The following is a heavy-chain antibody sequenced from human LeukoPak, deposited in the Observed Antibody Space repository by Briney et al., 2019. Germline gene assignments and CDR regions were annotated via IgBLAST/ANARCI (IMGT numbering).Heavy chain of an antibody. V-gene: IGHV3-48*03. CDR2: ITSSGSSI. Sequence: PGGSLRLSCAASGFRFNSYEMNWVRQAPGKGLEWLSYITSSGSSIYYADSVKGRFTISRDNAKSSLYLQMNSLRAEDTAVYYCARLTGATTGGFDPWGQGTLVTVSS. CDR1: GFRFNSYE. CDR3: ARLTGATTGGFDP. J-gene: IGHJ5*02. D-gene: IGHD1-1*01.